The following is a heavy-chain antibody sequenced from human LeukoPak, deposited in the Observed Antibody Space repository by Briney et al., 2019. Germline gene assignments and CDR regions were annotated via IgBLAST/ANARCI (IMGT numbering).Heavy chain of an antibody. V-gene: IGHV4-39*01. Sequence: SETLSLTCAVSGGSFSSSSYYWGWIRQPPGKGLEWIGSIYYIGSTYYNPSLKSRVTISVDTSKNQCSLKLSSVTAADTAVYYCARQSGWLRASSYYYYGMDVWGQGTTVTVSS. D-gene: IGHD6-19*01. CDR2: IYYIGST. CDR1: GGSFSSSSYY. CDR3: ARQSGWLRASSYYYYGMDV. J-gene: IGHJ6*02.